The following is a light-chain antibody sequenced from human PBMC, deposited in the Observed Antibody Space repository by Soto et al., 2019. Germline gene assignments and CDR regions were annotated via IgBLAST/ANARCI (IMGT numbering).Light chain of an antibody. CDR3: QQLRMYPST. CDR1: QRISGW. J-gene: IGKJ4*01. V-gene: IGKV1-5*01. CDR2: AAS. Sequence: DIQMAQSPSTLSASVGDRVTIACRASQRISGWLAWYQQKPGEAPKLLIYAASTLYGGVPSRFSGSGSGTDFALPITSLQAEDVATYYCQQLRMYPSTFGGGTKVDNK.